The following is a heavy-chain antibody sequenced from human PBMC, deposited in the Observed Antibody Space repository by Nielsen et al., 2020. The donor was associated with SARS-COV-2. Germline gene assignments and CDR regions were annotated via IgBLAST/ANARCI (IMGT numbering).Heavy chain of an antibody. Sequence: SETLSLTCAVSGGSFSSGRHSWSWIRQPPGKGLEWIGYIYYSGSIYYKSSLKSRVTISLDRSKNLFSLKLSSVTAADTAVYYCARGDGEYVGFDYWGRGTLVTVSS. V-gene: IGHV4-30-2*01. CDR2: IYYSGSI. CDR3: ARGDGEYVGFDY. D-gene: IGHD4-17*01. J-gene: IGHJ4*02. CDR1: GGSFSSGRHS.